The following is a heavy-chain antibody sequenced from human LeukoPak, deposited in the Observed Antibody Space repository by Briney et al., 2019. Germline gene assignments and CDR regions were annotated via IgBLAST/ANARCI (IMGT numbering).Heavy chain of an antibody. V-gene: IGHV1-46*01. Sequence: ASVKVSCMASGYTFTSYYMHWVRQAPEQGLEWMGIINPSGGSTSYAQKFQGRVTMTRDTSTSTVYMELSSLRSEDTAVYYCARAALRGALDFVYWGQGTLVTVSS. D-gene: IGHD4-17*01. CDR3: ARAALRGALDFVY. CDR1: GYTFTSYY. CDR2: INPSGGST. J-gene: IGHJ4*02.